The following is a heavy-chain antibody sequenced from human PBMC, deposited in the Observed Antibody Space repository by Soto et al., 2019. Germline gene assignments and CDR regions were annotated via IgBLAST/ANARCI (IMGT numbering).Heavy chain of an antibody. J-gene: IGHJ3*02. CDR2: ISAYNGNT. CDR1: GYTFTSYG. CDR3: ARDIATVCGVVSQIPDAFDI. V-gene: IGHV1-18*01. Sequence: QVQLVQSGAEVKKPGASVKVSCKASGYTFTSYGISWVRQAPGQGLEWMGWISAYNGNTNYAQKLHGRVTRPTDTSTSTAYKELRSLRSDATAVYYCARDIATVCGVVSQIPDAFDIWGQGTMVTVSS. D-gene: IGHD3-3*01.